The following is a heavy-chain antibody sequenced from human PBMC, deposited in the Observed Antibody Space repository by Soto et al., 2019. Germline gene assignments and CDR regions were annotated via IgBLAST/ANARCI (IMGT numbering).Heavy chain of an antibody. CDR1: GFTFSSYN. V-gene: IGHV3-21*01. CDR3: ARGQGFSYGSSALDI. Sequence: EVQLVESGGGLVKPGGSLRLSCVGSGFTFSSYNINWVRQAPGKGLEWVSSISTSSTYIFYTDSVKARFTISRDNAKNLLYLQMNSLRGEDTAVYFCARGQGFSYGSSALDIWGLGTMVTVSS. D-gene: IGHD5-18*01. CDR2: ISTSSTYI. J-gene: IGHJ3*02.